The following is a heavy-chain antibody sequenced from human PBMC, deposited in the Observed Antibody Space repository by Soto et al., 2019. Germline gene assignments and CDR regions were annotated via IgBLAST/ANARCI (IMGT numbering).Heavy chain of an antibody. CDR2: VYYTGGT. CDR3: VRQGIDYLHGLVDV. V-gene: IGHV4-59*08. D-gene: IGHD1-26*01. J-gene: IGHJ6*02. Sequence: QVHVQQSGPGLVKPSETLPLSCTVSSGPSSSHNWGWIRQPPGRGLEWIGYVYYTGGTSYNPSLKSRVTISADSSTNHSSLTLSSVPAADPAVYYCVRQGIDYLHGLVDVWGQGTTVSVSS. CDR1: SGPSSSHN.